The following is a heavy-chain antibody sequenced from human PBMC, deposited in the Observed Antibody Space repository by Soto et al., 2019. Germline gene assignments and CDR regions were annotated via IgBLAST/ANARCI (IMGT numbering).Heavy chain of an antibody. CDR2: VSTNDDRT. D-gene: IGHD3-22*01. CDR1: GYIFTAYG. CDR3: ARELNTESSAYYSFAF. J-gene: IGHJ4*02. V-gene: IGHV1-18*01. Sequence: ASVKVSCKTSGYIFTAYGLAWLRQAPGQRPEWMGWVSTNDDRTNYAQKFQGRVTMTTDRSTTTTSMELRSLRPDDTAVYYCARELNTESSAYYSFAFWGQGTLVTVSS.